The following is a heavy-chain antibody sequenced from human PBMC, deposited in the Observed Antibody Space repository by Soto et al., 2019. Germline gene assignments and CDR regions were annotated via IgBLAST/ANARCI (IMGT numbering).Heavy chain of an antibody. CDR2: IYWDDDK. CDR1: GFSLITSGVG. Sequence: QITLKESGPTLVKPTQTLTLTCTISGFSLITSGVGVGWIRQPPGKALEWLALIYWDDDKRYSPSLKSRLTITKDTSTNPVVLTMTNMDPVDTATYYCAHIVTGCLTRGRGALVTVSS. J-gene: IGHJ4*02. D-gene: IGHD3-16*01. V-gene: IGHV2-5*02. CDR3: AHIVTGCLT.